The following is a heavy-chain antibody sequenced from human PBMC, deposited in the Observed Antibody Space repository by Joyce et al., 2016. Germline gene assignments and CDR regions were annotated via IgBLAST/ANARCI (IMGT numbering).Heavy chain of an antibody. J-gene: IGHJ4*02. V-gene: IGHV3-74*03. Sequence: EVQLVESGGGLVQPGGSLRLSCAASGFTFSSYWVYLVRKAPGKGMGWVYRINRDGSSTTYAYSVKGRVTIARDTTKNRLYLKMNSLRAEYTAVYYCARLRRWSGPSDCWGQGTLVTVSS. CDR1: GFTFSSYW. CDR3: ARLRRWSGPSDC. CDR2: INRDGSST. D-gene: IGHD4-23*01.